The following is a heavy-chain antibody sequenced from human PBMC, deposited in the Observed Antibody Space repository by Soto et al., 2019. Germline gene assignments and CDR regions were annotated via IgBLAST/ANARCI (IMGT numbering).Heavy chain of an antibody. CDR1: GGSISSGDYY. CDR2: IYYTGST. CDR3: ASRTAMAPYYFDY. D-gene: IGHD5-18*01. V-gene: IGHV4-30-4*01. Sequence: QVQLQESGPGLVKPSETLSLTCLVSGGSISSGDYYCSWIRQPPGKGLEWIGYIYYTGSTYYNPSLKRRVTISVDTSKNQFSLKLSSVTVADTAVYYCASRTAMAPYYFDYWGQGSLVTVSS. J-gene: IGHJ4*02.